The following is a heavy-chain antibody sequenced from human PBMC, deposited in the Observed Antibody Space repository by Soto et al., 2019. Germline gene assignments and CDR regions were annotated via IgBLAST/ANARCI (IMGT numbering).Heavy chain of an antibody. D-gene: IGHD6-19*01. V-gene: IGHV3-7*04. CDR3: ARRVARQCLNY. CDR2: IKQDGSEK. CDR1: GFTFSTYW. J-gene: IGHJ4*02. Sequence: GGSLRLSCAASGFTFSTYWMSRFRQAPGKGLEWVANIKQDGSEKYYVDSVKGRFTISRDNARNSLYLQMNSLRAEDTAVYYCARRVARQCLNYWGQGTLVTVSS.